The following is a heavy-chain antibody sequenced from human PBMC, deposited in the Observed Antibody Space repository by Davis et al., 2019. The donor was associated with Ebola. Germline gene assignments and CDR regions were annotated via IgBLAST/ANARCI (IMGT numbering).Heavy chain of an antibody. CDR2: IKQDGSEK. CDR3: AKETPSIVGANRNDY. V-gene: IGHV3-7*03. D-gene: IGHD1-26*01. J-gene: IGHJ4*02. Sequence: GGSLRLSCAASGFTFSSYWMSWVRQAPGKGLEWVANIKQDGSEKYYVDSVKGRFTISRDNSKNTLYLQMNSLRAEDTAVYYCAKETPSIVGANRNDYWGQGTLVTVSS. CDR1: GFTFSSYW.